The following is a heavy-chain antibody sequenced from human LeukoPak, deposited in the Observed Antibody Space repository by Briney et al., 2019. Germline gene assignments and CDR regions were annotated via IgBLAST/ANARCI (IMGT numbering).Heavy chain of an antibody. CDR3: ARGSYSSSSGNIDY. D-gene: IGHD6-6*01. Sequence: EASVKVSCKASGYTFTGYYMHWVRKAPGQGLEWMGWINPNSGGTNYAQKFQGWVTMTRDTSISTAYMELSRLRSDDTAVYYCARGSYSSSSGNIDYWGQGTLVTVSS. CDR1: GYTFTGYY. CDR2: INPNSGGT. J-gene: IGHJ4*02. V-gene: IGHV1-2*04.